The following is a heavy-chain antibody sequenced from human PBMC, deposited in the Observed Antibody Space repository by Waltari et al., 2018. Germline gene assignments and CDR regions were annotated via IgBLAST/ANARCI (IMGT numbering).Heavy chain of an antibody. J-gene: IGHJ5*02. CDR1: GGSLSTSSPF. D-gene: IGHD3-10*01. V-gene: IGHV4-39*01. CDR2: IYYSGST. CDR3: ARIGSVNWFDP. Sequence: QLQLQESGPGLVDPSETLSLTCTASGGSLSTSSPFWAWIRRPPGKGLEWIGSIYYSGSTFYNPSLKSRVTISVDTSKNQFSLKLTSVTAADTAEYYCARIGSVNWFDPWGQGILVTASS.